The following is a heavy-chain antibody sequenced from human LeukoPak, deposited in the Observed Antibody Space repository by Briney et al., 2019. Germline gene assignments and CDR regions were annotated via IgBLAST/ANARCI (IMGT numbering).Heavy chain of an antibody. J-gene: IGHJ1*01. D-gene: IGHD3-22*01. CDR3: ARVRGYDSSGYPYFQH. CDR2: IYSGGST. CDR1: GFTVSSNY. Sequence: PGGSLRLSCAASGFTVSSNYMSWVRQAPGKGLEWVSVIYSGGSTYYADSVKGRFTISRHNSKNTLYLQMNSLRAEDTAVYYCARVRGYDSSGYPYFQHWGQGTLVTVSS. V-gene: IGHV3-53*04.